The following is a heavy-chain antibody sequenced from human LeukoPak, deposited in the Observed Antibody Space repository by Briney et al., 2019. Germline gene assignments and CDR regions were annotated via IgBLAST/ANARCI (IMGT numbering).Heavy chain of an antibody. Sequence: PGGSLRLSCAASGFTFNIYAMSWVRQAPGKGLEWVAGISGSGGSTGYADSVKGRFTISRDNSKNTLYLHMNSLRVEDTAVYYCAKDRRIAAAYLFDYWGQGTLVSVSS. CDR3: AKDRRIAAAYLFDY. J-gene: IGHJ4*02. V-gene: IGHV3-23*01. D-gene: IGHD6-13*01. CDR1: GFTFNIYA. CDR2: ISGSGGST.